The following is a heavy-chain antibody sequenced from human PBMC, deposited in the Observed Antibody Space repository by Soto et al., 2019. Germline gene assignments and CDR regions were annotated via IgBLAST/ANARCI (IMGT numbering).Heavy chain of an antibody. D-gene: IGHD6-13*01. J-gene: IGHJ4*02. Sequence: GGSLRLSCSASGFTFSSYGLHWVRRSPGKGLEWVAVISYDGNNKYYADSVKGRFTISRDNSKNTLSLQMNSLRAEDTAVYYCARDPSRYELGYFDYWGQGTLVTVSS. CDR1: GFTFSSYG. V-gene: IGHV3-30-3*01. CDR2: ISYDGNNK. CDR3: ARDPSRYELGYFDY.